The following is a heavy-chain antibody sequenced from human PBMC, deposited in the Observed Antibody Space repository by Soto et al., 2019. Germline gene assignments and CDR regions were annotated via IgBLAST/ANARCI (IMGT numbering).Heavy chain of an antibody. D-gene: IGHD3-22*01. CDR1: GVTFGYYA. V-gene: IGHV3-49*03. CDR2: IRSKAYGGTT. CDR3: TRGDSRGYYYWDY. J-gene: IGHJ4*02. Sequence: PGVSLRLSCTASGVTFGYYAMSWFRQAPGKGLEWVGFIRSKAYGGTTEYAASVKGRFTISRDDSKSIAYLQMNSLKTEDTAVYYCTRGDSRGYYYWDYWGQGTLVTVSS.